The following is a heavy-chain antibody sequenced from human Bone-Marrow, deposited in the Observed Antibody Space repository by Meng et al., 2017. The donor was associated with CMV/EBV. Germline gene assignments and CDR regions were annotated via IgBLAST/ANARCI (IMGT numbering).Heavy chain of an antibody. J-gene: IGHJ4*02. CDR2: ISYDGSNK. Sequence: GGSLRLSCAASGFTFSSYSMNWVRQAPGKGLEWVAVISYDGSNKFYADSVKGRFTISRDNSKNTVYLQMNSLRTEATALYYCARDGVEYWSQGTLVTVSS. CDR3: ARDGVEY. V-gene: IGHV3-30*03. CDR1: GFTFSSYS.